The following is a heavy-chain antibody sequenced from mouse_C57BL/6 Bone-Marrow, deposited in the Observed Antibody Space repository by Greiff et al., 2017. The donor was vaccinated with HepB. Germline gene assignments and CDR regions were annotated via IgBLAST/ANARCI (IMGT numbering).Heavy chain of an antibody. CDR2: IWSGGST. CDR3: ARKGYYGSFYAMDY. CDR1: GFSLTSYG. Sequence: VKLVESGPGLVQPSQSLSITCTVSGFSLTSYGVHWVRQSPGKGLEWLGVIWSGGSTDYNAAFISRLSISKDNSKSQVFFKMNSLQADDTAIYYCARKGYYGSFYAMDYWGQGTSVTVSS. D-gene: IGHD1-1*01. V-gene: IGHV2-2*01. J-gene: IGHJ4*01.